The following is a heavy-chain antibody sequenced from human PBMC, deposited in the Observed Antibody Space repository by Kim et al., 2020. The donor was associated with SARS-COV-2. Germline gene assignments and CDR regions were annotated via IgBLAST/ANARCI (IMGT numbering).Heavy chain of an antibody. CDR2: YYSGST. J-gene: IGHJ2*01. CDR3: ARDLLDL. V-gene: IGHV4-59*01. Sequence: YYSGSTNYTPSLKSRVTISVDTSKNQFSLKLSSVTAADTAVYYCARDLLDLWGRGTLVTVSS.